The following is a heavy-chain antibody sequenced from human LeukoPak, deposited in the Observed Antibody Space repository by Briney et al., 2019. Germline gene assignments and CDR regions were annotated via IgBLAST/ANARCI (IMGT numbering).Heavy chain of an antibody. CDR3: ARDRRVGYRESHAFDI. Sequence: RGSLRLSCAASGFNFRDAAMTWVRQAPGKGLEWVSLMGAVGVSTHCGDSVKGRFTISRDNSKNTLYLQMNSLRAEDTAVYYCARDRRVGYRESHAFDIWGQETMGTVFS. CDR1: GFNFRDAA. V-gene: IGHV3-23*01. D-gene: IGHD6-13*01. J-gene: IGHJ3*02. CDR2: MGAVGVST.